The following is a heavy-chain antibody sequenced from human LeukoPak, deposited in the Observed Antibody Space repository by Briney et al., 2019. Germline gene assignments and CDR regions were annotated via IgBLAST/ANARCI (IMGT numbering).Heavy chain of an antibody. Sequence: SETLSLTCTVSGGSISSYYWSWIRQPPGKGLEWIGYSYTSGSTNYNPSLKSRVTISVDTSKNQFSLKLSSVTAADTAVYYCARHGVVPHAFDIWAKGQWSPSLQ. V-gene: IGHV4-4*09. CDR1: GGSISSYY. J-gene: IGHJ3*02. D-gene: IGHD2-8*01. CDR2: SYTSGST. CDR3: ARHGVVPHAFDI.